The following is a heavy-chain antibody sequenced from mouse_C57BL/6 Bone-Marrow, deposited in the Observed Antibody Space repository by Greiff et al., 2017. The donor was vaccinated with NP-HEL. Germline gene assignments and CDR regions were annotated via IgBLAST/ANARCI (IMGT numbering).Heavy chain of an antibody. V-gene: IGHV5-9-1*02. J-gene: IGHJ2*01. CDR1: GFTFSSYA. D-gene: IGHD1-1*01. CDR2: ISSGGDYI. Sequence: EVQLVESGEGLVKPGGSLKLSCAASGFTFSSYAMSWVRQTPEKRLEWVAYISSGGDYIYYADTVKGRFTISRDNARNTLYLQMSSLKSEDTAMYYCTRAFITTVVPDYWGQGTTLTVSS. CDR3: TRAFITTVVPDY.